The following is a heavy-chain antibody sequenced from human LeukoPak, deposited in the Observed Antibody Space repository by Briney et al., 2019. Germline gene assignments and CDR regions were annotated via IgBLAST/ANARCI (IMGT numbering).Heavy chain of an antibody. CDR1: GGSISSGSYY. CDR2: IYYTGST. Sequence: SQTLSLTCTVSGGSISSGSYYWSWIRQPPGKGLEWIGYIYYTGSTYYNPSLKSRATISLDTSKNQFSLKLSSVTAADTAVYYCTRGYYYYYMDVWGKGTTVTVSS. J-gene: IGHJ6*03. CDR3: TRGYYYYYMDV. V-gene: IGHV4-61*01.